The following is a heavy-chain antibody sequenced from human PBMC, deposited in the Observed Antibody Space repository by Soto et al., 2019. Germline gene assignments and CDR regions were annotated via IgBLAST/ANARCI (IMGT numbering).Heavy chain of an antibody. CDR2: INAGNGDT. D-gene: IGHD6-13*01. J-gene: IGHJ4*02. CDR1: GYTITCCA. V-gene: IGHV1-3*01. Sequence: QVQLVQSGAEVKKPGASVRVSCKASGYTITCCAMHWVRQAPGQRPEWMGWINAGNGDTKYSQKFQGRITIIRDTSASTAYMELSRLRSEDTAVYSCARDGEGKAAAGMVYWGQGTLVTVSS. CDR3: ARDGEGKAAAGMVY.